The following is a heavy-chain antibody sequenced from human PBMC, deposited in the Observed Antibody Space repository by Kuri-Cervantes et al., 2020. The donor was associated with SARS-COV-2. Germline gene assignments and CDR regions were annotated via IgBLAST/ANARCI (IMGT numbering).Heavy chain of an antibody. V-gene: IGHV3-30*02. CDR1: GFTFSSYA. CDR3: AKGSSGYFQYYFDY. Sequence: GESLKISCAASGFTFSSYAMHWVRQAPGKGLEWVAFIRYDGSNKYYADSVKGRFTISRDNSKNTLYLQMNSLRAEDTAVYYCAKGSSGYFQYYFDYWGQGTLVTVSS. D-gene: IGHD3-22*01. CDR2: IRYDGSNK. J-gene: IGHJ4*02.